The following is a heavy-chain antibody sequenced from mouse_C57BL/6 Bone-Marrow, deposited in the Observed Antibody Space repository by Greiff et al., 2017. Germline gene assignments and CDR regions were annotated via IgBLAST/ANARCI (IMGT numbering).Heavy chain of an antibody. D-gene: IGHD1-1*01. V-gene: IGHV1-50*01. CDR2: IDPSDSYT. CDR3: AREVYYGSSFPLAY. J-gene: IGHJ3*01. Sequence: QVQLQQPGAELVKPGASVKLSCKASGYTFTSYWMQWVKQRPGQGLEWIGEIDPSDSYTNYNQKFKGKATLTVDTSSSTAYMQLSSLTSEDSAVYYCAREVYYGSSFPLAYWGQGTLVTVSA. CDR1: GYTFTSYW.